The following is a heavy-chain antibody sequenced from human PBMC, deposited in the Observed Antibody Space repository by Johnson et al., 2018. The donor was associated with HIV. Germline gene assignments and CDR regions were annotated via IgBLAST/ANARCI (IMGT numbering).Heavy chain of an antibody. Sequence: VQLVESGGGLVQPGGSLTLSCAASGFTFINYWMTWVRQAPGKGLEWVATIKQDGGEKYYVDSVKGRFTISRDNAKNSLYLQMNSLRAEDTAVYYCAGWELLLDAFDIWGQGTMVTVSS. V-gene: IGHV3-7*05. J-gene: IGHJ3*02. CDR1: GFTFINYW. CDR3: AGWELLLDAFDI. D-gene: IGHD1-26*01. CDR2: IKQDGGEK.